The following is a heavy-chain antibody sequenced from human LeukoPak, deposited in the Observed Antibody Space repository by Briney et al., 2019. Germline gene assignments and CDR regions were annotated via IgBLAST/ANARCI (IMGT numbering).Heavy chain of an antibody. Sequence: PGGPLRLSCAASGFTFSSYWMSWVRQAPGKGLEWVANIKQDGSEKYYVDSVKGRFTISRDNAKNSLYLQMNSLRAEDTAVYYCARTGSSVHFDYWGQGTLVTVSS. V-gene: IGHV3-7*01. CDR2: IKQDGSEK. CDR3: ARTGSSVHFDY. D-gene: IGHD2-15*01. CDR1: GFTFSSYW. J-gene: IGHJ4*02.